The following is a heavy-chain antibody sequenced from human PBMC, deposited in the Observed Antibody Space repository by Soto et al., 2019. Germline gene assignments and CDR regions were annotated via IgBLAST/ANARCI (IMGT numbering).Heavy chain of an antibody. J-gene: IGHJ4*02. D-gene: IGHD4-17*01. CDR2: INAGNGNT. Sequence: ASVKVSCKASVYTFTSYAMHWVRQAPGQRLEWMGWINAGNGNTKYSQKFQGRVTITRDTSASTAYMELSSLRSEDTAVYYCARDPDYGDYGTSPADDYWGQGTLVTVSS. CDR1: VYTFTSYA. CDR3: ARDPDYGDYGTSPADDY. V-gene: IGHV1-3*01.